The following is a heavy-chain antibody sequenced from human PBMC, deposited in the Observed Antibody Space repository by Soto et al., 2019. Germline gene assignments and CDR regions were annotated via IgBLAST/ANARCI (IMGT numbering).Heavy chain of an antibody. J-gene: IGHJ4*02. V-gene: IGHV1-18*01. Sequence: QVQLVQSGAEVQKPGASVKVSCKAFGYTFTSYGISWVRQAPGQGLEWMGWISTDNGYTNYAQKFQGRVTMTTDTSTITAYMELRSLRSDDTAVYYCARTKLHYDSSGYYFDYFDYWGQGTLVTVSS. D-gene: IGHD3-22*01. CDR1: GYTFTSYG. CDR2: ISTDNGYT. CDR3: ARTKLHYDSSGYYFDYFDY.